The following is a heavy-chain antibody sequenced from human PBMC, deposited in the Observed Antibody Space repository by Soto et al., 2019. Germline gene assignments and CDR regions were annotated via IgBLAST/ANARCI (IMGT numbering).Heavy chain of an antibody. Sequence: GGSLRLSCAASGFIFTNAWMNLVRQTPGKGLEWVGRIKRKTDGGTTDYAAPVKGRFTISRDDSKNKLYLQMNSLKTEDTAVYYCTTGIVVVIPSGMDAWGQGTTVSVS. V-gene: IGHV3-15*07. D-gene: IGHD3-22*01. CDR2: IKRKTDGGTT. CDR1: GFIFTNAW. J-gene: IGHJ6*02. CDR3: TTGIVVVIPSGMDA.